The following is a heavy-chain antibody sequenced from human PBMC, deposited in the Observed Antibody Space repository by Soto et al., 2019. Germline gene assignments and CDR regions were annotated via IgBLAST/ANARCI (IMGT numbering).Heavy chain of an antibody. D-gene: IGHD6-6*01. J-gene: IGHJ6*02. V-gene: IGHV6-1*01. Sequence: QVQLQQSGPGLVKPSQTLSLTCAISGDSVSSNSAAWNWIRQSPSRGLEWLGRTYQRSKWYSDYAVFVESRIIINPDTAKIQFSLQLISVTPEDTAVYYCARAKEYTSSSGMDVWGQGTTVTVSS. CDR1: GDSVSSNSAA. CDR2: TYQRSKWYS. CDR3: ARAKEYTSSSGMDV.